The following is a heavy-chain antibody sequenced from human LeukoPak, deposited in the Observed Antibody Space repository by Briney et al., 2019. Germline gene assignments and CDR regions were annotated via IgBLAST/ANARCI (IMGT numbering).Heavy chain of an antibody. Sequence: GASVKVSCKASGYTFTSYGISWVRQAPGQGLERMGWISAYNGNTNYAQKLQGRVTMTTDTSTSTAYMELRSLRSDDTAVYYCARGRLYYYDRGPAGYWGQGTLVTVSS. CDR2: ISAYNGNT. D-gene: IGHD3-22*01. J-gene: IGHJ4*02. CDR3: ARGRLYYYDRGPAGY. V-gene: IGHV1-18*01. CDR1: GYTFTSYG.